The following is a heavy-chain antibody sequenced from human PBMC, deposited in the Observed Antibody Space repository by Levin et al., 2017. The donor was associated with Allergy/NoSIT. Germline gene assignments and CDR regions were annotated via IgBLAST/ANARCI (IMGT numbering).Heavy chain of an antibody. J-gene: IGHJ4*02. Sequence: PSETLSLTCAVYGGSFSGYYWSWIRQPPGKGLEWIGEINHSGSTNYNPSPKSRVTISVDTSKNQFSLNLSSVTDADTAVYYCAREDIVVVVATTVFDYWGQGTLVTVSS. V-gene: IGHV4-34*01. D-gene: IGHD2-15*01. CDR3: AREDIVVVVATTVFDY. CDR2: INHSGST. CDR1: GGSFSGYY.